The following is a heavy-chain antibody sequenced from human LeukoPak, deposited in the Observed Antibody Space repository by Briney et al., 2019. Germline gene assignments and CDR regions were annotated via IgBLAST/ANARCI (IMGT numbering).Heavy chain of an antibody. CDR3: ARGGGYSYGYYFDY. D-gene: IGHD5-18*01. Sequence: SETLSLTCTVSGGSISNYYWSWIRQPPGKGLEWIGYIYYTGSTNYNPSLKSRVTISVDTSKNQFSLKLSSVTVADTAVYYCARGGGYSYGYYFDYWGQGTLVTVSS. V-gene: IGHV4-59*01. J-gene: IGHJ4*02. CDR2: IYYTGST. CDR1: GGSISNYY.